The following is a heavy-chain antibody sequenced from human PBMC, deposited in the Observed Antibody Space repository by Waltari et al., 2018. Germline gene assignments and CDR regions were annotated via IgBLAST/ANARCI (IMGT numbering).Heavy chain of an antibody. V-gene: IGHV4-34*01. D-gene: IGHD3-10*01. Sequence: QVQLQQGGAGLWKPSETLSLTCAVSGGSFSNYYWSWIRQSPGKGLEWIGEINHSGSTNVNPALKSRVTILLDTSRNQFSLKVRSVTAADAAVYYCAGLRFNYYYYYHMDVWGNGTTVTVSS. CDR1: GGSFSNYY. CDR2: INHSGST. CDR3: AGLRFNYYYYYHMDV. J-gene: IGHJ6*03.